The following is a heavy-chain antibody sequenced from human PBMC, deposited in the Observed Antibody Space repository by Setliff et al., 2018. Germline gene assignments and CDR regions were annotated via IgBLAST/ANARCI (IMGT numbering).Heavy chain of an antibody. V-gene: IGHV4-39*01. CDR2: RYYSGHT. CDR3: AKHGEESKVTTYLAS. D-gene: IGHD4-17*01. CDR1: GGSISSGNYY. J-gene: IGHJ5*02. Sequence: PSETLSLTCRVSGGSISSGNYYWGWIRQPPGKGLEWIGSRYYSGHTYYNPSLKSRVAMSVDKAKNQFSLNLRSVSAADTAIYYCAKHGEESKVTTYLASWGQGTLVTVSS.